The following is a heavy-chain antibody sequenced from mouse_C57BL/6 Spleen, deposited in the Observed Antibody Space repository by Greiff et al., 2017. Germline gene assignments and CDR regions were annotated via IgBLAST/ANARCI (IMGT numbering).Heavy chain of an antibody. CDR1: GYSFTDYN. Sequence: VQLQQSGPELVKPGASVKISCKASGYSFTDYNMNWVKQSNGKGLEWIGVINPNYGTTSYNQKFKGKATLTVAQSSSTAYMQLNSLTSKDSAVYYCARSCAGSSYFDGWGQGTTLTVSS. CDR3: ARSCAGSSYFDG. J-gene: IGHJ2*01. V-gene: IGHV1-39*01. D-gene: IGHD1-1*01. CDR2: INPNYGTT.